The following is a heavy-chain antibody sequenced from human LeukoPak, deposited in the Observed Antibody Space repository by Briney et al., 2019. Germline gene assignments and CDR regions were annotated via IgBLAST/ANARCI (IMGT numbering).Heavy chain of an antibody. Sequence: ASVKVSCKASGYTFTAYYMHWVRQAPGQGLEWMGWINPNSGGTNYAQKFQGRVTMTRDTSISTAYMELSRLRSDDTAVYYCARDRVAVAGTLSRFDPWGQGTLVTVSS. CDR1: GYTFTAYY. D-gene: IGHD6-19*01. J-gene: IGHJ5*02. CDR2: INPNSGGT. CDR3: ARDRVAVAGTLSRFDP. V-gene: IGHV1-2*02.